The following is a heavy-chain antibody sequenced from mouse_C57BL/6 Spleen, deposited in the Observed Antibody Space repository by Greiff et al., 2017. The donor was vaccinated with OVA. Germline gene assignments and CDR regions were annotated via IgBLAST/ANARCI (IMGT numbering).Heavy chain of an antibody. CDR3: ARKDGYYLYAMDY. D-gene: IGHD2-3*01. Sequence: QVQLQQPGAELVKPGASVKLSCKASGYTFTSYWMQWVKQRPGQGLEWIGEIDPSDSYTNYNQKFKGKATLTVDTSSSTAYMQLSSLTSEDSAVYYCARKDGYYLYAMDYWGQGTSVTVSS. V-gene: IGHV1-50*01. J-gene: IGHJ4*01. CDR2: IDPSDSYT. CDR1: GYTFTSYW.